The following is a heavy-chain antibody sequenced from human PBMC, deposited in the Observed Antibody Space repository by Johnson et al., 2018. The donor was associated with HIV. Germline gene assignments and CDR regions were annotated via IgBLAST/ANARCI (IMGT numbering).Heavy chain of an antibody. J-gene: IGHJ3*02. V-gene: IGHV3-66*01. CDR2: IYSGGST. CDR3: ARSGYGSGSTHDAFDI. D-gene: IGHD3-10*01. CDR1: GFTVSSNY. Sequence: MQLVESGGGLVQPGGSLRLSCAASGFTVSSNYMSWVRQAPGKGLAWVSVIYSGGSTYYADSVKGRFTISRDNSKNTLYLQMNSLRAEDTAVYYCARSGYGSGSTHDAFDIWGQGTMVTVSS.